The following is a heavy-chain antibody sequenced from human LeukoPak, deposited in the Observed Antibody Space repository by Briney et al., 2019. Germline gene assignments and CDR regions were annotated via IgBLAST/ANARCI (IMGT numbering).Heavy chain of an antibody. CDR1: GFTFSSYA. CDR2: ISYDGSNK. V-gene: IGHV3-30-3*01. J-gene: IGHJ5*02. D-gene: IGHD3-22*01. CDR3: ARDPSPEVVVISWLDP. Sequence: GGSLRLSCAASGFTFSSYAMHWVRQAPGKGLEWVAVISYDGSNKYYADSVKGRFTISRDNSKNTLYLQMNSLRAEDTAVYYCARDPSPEVVVISWLDPWGQGTLVTVSS.